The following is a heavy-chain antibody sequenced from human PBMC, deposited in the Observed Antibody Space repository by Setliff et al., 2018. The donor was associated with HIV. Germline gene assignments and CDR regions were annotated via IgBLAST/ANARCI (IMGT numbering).Heavy chain of an antibody. V-gene: IGHV1-18*01. CDR3: AREVGITVFGVVGYFDF. CDR2: ISGNNANT. J-gene: IGHJ4*02. CDR1: GYSFDNYG. D-gene: IGHD3-3*01. Sequence: ASVKVSCKTSGYSFDNYGLVWVRQAPGQGLEWMGWISGNNANTNYAQKFQDRLTMTTDTSTTTAYMGLRRLKSDDTGVYYCAREVGITVFGVVGYFDFWGQGTLVTVSS.